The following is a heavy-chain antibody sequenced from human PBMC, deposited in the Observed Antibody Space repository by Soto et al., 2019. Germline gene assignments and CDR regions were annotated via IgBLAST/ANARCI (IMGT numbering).Heavy chain of an antibody. CDR3: ARHPLYCTGDSCYSSNTDY. CDR2: IYYSGST. CDR1: GGSISSSSYY. Sequence: PSETLSLTCTVSGGSISSSSYYWGWIRQPPGKGLEWIGSIYYSGSTYYNPSLKSRVTISVDTSENQFSLRLSSVTAADTAVYYCARHPLYCTGDSCYSSNTDYWGQGTLVTVSS. J-gene: IGHJ4*02. V-gene: IGHV4-39*01. D-gene: IGHD2-15*01.